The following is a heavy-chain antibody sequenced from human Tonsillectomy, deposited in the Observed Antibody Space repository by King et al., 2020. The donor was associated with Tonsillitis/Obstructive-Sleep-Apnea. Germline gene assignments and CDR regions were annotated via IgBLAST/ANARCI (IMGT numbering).Heavy chain of an antibody. J-gene: IGHJ2*01. D-gene: IGHD5-18*01. V-gene: IGHV4-34*01. CDR3: ARGKGGYSYGYDEVWYFDL. CDR1: GGSFSGYY. Sequence: VQLQQWGAGLLKSSETLSLTCAVDGGSFSGYYWSWIRQPPGKGLEWIGEINHSGSTNYNPSLKSRVTISVDTSKNQISLKLSSVTAADTAVYYCARGKGGYSYGYDEVWYFDLWGRGTLVTVSS. CDR2: INHSGST.